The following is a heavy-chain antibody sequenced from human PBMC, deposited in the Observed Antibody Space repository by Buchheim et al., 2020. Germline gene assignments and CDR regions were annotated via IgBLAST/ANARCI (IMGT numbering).Heavy chain of an antibody. CDR2: IYYSGST. V-gene: IGHV4-39*07. CDR1: GGSISSSSYY. CDR3: ARDKQITMVRGVIEYYYYGMDV. D-gene: IGHD3-10*01. J-gene: IGHJ6*02. Sequence: QLQLQESGPGLVKPSETLSLTCTVSGGSISSSSYYWGWIRQPPEKGLEWIGSIYYSGSTYYNPSLKSRVTISVDPSKNQFSLKLSSVTAADTAVYYCARDKQITMVRGVIEYYYYGMDVWGQGTT.